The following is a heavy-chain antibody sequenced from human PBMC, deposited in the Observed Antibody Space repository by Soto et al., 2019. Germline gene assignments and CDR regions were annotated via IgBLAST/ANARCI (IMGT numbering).Heavy chain of an antibody. J-gene: IGHJ3*02. Sequence: QVQLVESGGGVVQPGRSLRLSCAASGFTFSSYAMHWVRQAPGKGLEWVAVISYDGSNKYYADSVKGRFTISRDNSKNTLYLQMTSLRAEDTAVYYCARASGGITMIVVVITTRRDAFDIWGQGTMVTVSS. D-gene: IGHD3-22*01. CDR3: ARASGGITMIVVVITTRRDAFDI. CDR1: GFTFSSYA. CDR2: ISYDGSNK. V-gene: IGHV3-30-3*01.